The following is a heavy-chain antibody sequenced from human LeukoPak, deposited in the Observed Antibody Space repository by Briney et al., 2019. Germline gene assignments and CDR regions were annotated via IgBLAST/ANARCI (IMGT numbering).Heavy chain of an antibody. CDR3: ASARTTVFMDV. V-gene: IGHV4-4*07. Sequence: PSETLSLTCTVSGGSISSYYWGWIRQPARKGLEWIGRIYTSGSTNYNPSLKSRVTLSVDTSKNQFSLKLSSVPAADTAVYYCASARTTVFMDVGGKGTTVTVSS. CDR1: GGSISSYY. CDR2: IYTSGST. J-gene: IGHJ6*04. D-gene: IGHD2-2*01.